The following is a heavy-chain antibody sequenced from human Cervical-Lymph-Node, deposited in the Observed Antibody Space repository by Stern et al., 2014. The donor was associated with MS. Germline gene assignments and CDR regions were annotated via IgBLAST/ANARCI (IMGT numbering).Heavy chain of an antibody. CDR3: ARSNYCSGGSCYYYYGMDV. D-gene: IGHD2-15*01. V-gene: IGHV1-2*06. Sequence: QVQLVESGAEVKKPGASVKVSCKASGYTFTGYYMHWVRQAPGQGLEWMGRINPNSGGTNYAQKFQDRVPMTRDTSISTAYMELSRLRSNDTAVYYGARSNYCSGGSCYYYYGMDVWGQGTTVTVSS. CDR1: GYTFTGYY. J-gene: IGHJ6*02. CDR2: INPNSGGT.